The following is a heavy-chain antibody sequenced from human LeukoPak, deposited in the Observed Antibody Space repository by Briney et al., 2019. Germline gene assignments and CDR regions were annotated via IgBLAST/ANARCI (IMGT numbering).Heavy chain of an antibody. D-gene: IGHD2-8*02. CDR3: ATYRQVLLPFES. V-gene: IGHV3-20*04. J-gene: IGHJ4*02. CDR2: INWNGGST. CDR1: GFTFDDYG. Sequence: GGSLRLSCAASGFTFDDYGMSWVRQAPGKGLEWVSGINWNGGSTGYADSVRGRFTISRDNSKSTLSLQMNSLRAEDTAIYYCATYRQVLLPFESWGQGTLVTVSS.